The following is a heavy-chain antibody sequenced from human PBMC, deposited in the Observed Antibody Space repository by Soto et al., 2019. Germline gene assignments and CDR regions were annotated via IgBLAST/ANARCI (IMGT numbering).Heavy chain of an antibody. D-gene: IGHD2-2*01. CDR1: GGTFSSYA. V-gene: IGHV1-69*05. Sequence: QVQLVQSGAEVKKPGSSVKVSCKASGGTFSSYAISWVRQAPGQGLEWMGGIIPIFGTANYAQKFQGRVTXTXXXSXCTAYMELSSLRSADTAVYYCARHVPAAGYYYGMDVWGQGTTVTVSS. CDR3: ARHVPAAGYYYGMDV. J-gene: IGHJ6*02. CDR2: IIPIFGTA.